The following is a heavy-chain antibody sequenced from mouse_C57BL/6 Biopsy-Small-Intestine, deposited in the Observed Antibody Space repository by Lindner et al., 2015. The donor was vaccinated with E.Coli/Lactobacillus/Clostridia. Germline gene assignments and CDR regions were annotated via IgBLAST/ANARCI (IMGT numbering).Heavy chain of an antibody. CDR2: ISGYNGDT. D-gene: IGHD2-1*01. J-gene: IGHJ4*01. Sequence: SVKVSCKASGYTFSNHGISWVRQAPGQGLEWMGWISGYNGDTNYAQKFQGRVTVTTDTSASTAYMELRSLRSDDTAVYYCARDVDIVGGVNAPYPFDYWGQGTLVTVSS. V-gene: IGHV1-79*01. CDR1: GYTFSNHG. CDR3: ARDVDIVGGVNAPYPFDY.